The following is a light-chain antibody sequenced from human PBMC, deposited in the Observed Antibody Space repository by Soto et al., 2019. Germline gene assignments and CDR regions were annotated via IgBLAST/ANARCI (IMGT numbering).Light chain of an antibody. CDR3: QQRSNWPLT. J-gene: IGKJ4*01. CDR2: DAS. Sequence: EIVLTQSPATLSLSPGERATLSCRASQSVNTYLAWYQLKPGQAPRLLMYDASNRATGIPARFIGSGSGTDFTLTSSRLEPEDFAVYYWQQRSNWPLTFGGGTKVEIK. CDR1: QSVNTY. V-gene: IGKV3-11*01.